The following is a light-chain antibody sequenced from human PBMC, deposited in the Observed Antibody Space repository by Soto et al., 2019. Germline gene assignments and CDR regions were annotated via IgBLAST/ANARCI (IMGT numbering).Light chain of an antibody. CDR2: GAS. V-gene: IGKV3-20*01. CDR3: QQYGNSPIT. Sequence: EIVLTQSPGTLSLPPGERATLSCRASQSVSNNYLAWYQQKPGQAPRLLIYGASNRATGIPDRFSGSGSGTDFTLTISRLEPEDFAVYYCQQYGNSPITFGQGTRLEIK. J-gene: IGKJ5*01. CDR1: QSVSNNY.